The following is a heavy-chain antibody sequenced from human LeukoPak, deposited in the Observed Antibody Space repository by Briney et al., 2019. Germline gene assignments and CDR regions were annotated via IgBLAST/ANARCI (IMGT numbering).Heavy chain of an antibody. CDR3: ARDRPAYYYDSSGYP. CDR1: GGSINSGDYY. V-gene: IGHV4-61*02. D-gene: IGHD3-22*01. Sequence: SQTLSLTCTVSGGSINSGDYYWSWIRQPAGKGLEWIGRIYTSGSTNYNPSLKSRVTISVDTSKNQFSLKLSSVTAADTAVYYCARDRPAYYYDSSGYPWGQGTLVTVSS. CDR2: IYTSGST. J-gene: IGHJ5*02.